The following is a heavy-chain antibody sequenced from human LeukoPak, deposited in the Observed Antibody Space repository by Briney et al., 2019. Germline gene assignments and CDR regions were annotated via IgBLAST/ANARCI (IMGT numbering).Heavy chain of an antibody. D-gene: IGHD2/OR15-2a*01. V-gene: IGHV4-4*02. Sequence: SGTLSLTCAVSGGSISSSNWWSWVRQPPGKGLEWIGEIYHSGNTDYNPSLKSRVTISIDKSKNQFSLNLSSVTAADTAVYYCARVRVTPNIAIDYWGQGTLVTVSS. J-gene: IGHJ4*02. CDR3: ARVRVTPNIAIDY. CDR2: IYHSGNT. CDR1: GGSISSSNW.